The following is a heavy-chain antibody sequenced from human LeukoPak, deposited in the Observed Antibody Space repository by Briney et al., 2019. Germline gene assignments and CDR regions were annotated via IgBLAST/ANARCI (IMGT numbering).Heavy chain of an antibody. V-gene: IGHV4-4*07. CDR1: GGSFSGYY. J-gene: IGHJ4*02. D-gene: IGHD3-22*01. CDR2: IYTSGST. CDR3: ARDSYYYDSSGYYRFDY. Sequence: SETLSLTCAVYGGSFSGYYWSWIRQPAGKGLEWIGRIYTSGSTNYNPSLKSRVTMSVDTSKNQFSLKLSSVTAADTAVYYCARDSYYYDSSGYYRFDYWGQGTLVTVSS.